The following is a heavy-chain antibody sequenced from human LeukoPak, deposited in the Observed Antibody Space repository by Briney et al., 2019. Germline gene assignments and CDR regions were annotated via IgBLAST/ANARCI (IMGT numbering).Heavy chain of an antibody. CDR1: GFSLSTSGVG. D-gene: IGHD3-10*01. CDR2: IYWDDDK. V-gene: IGHV2-5*02. J-gene: IGHJ4*02. Sequence: GSGPTLVNPTQTLTLTCTFSGFSLSTSGVGVGWIRQPPGKALEWLALIYWDDDKRYSPSLECRLTLTKDTSRNQVVLKMTNMDPVDTATYYCAGGSGRTFDYWGQGTLVTVSS. CDR3: AGGSGRTFDY.